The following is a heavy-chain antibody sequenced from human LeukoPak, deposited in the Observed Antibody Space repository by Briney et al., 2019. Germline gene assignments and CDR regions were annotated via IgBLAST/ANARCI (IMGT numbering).Heavy chain of an antibody. Sequence: SETLSLTCTVSGGSISSSSYYWGWIRQPPGKGLEWIGSIYYSGSNYYNTSLKSRVTISIDKSKNQFSRKLTSVTAADSAVYYCARGPLLGHDYAPPFRYWGQGTLVTVSS. CDR1: GGSISSSSYY. V-gene: IGHV4-39*07. CDR2: IYYSGSN. J-gene: IGHJ4*02. CDR3: ARGPLLGHDYAPPFRY. D-gene: IGHD4/OR15-4a*01.